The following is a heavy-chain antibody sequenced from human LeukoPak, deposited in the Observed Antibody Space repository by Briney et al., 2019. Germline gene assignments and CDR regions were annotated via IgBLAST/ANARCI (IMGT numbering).Heavy chain of an antibody. J-gene: IGHJ5*02. CDR3: ARGGDIVVVTATENWFDP. Sequence: ASVKVSCKASGFTFTSYGISWVRQAPGQGLEWMGWISAYNGNTNYAQKVQGRVTMTTDTSTSTAYMELRSLRSDDTAVYYCARGGDIVVVTATENWFDPWGQGTLVTVSS. D-gene: IGHD2-21*02. CDR1: GFTFTSYG. V-gene: IGHV1-18*01. CDR2: ISAYNGNT.